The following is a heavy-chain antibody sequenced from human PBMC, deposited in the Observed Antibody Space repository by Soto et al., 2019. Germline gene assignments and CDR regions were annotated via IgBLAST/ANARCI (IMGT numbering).Heavy chain of an antibody. V-gene: IGHV4-61*01. CDR1: GGSVSNKTYY. J-gene: IGHJ4*02. D-gene: IGHD3-22*01. CDR2: VYYSGTT. Sequence: SETLSLTCSVSGGSVSNKTYYWSWIRQPPGKRLEWIGYVYYSGTTNYNPSLKSRVTISVDLSKNQFSLRLSSVTTADTALYYCARTTAVANTIRSRCLFDYWGQGTLVTVSS. CDR3: ARTTAVANTIRSRCLFDY.